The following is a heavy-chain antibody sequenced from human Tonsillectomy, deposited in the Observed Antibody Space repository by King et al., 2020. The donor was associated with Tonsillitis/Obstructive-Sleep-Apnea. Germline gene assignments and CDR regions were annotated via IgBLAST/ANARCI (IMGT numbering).Heavy chain of an antibody. D-gene: IGHD2-2*01. CDR3: AHSWGEILAPAATRFDY. CDR1: GFSLSTSKVG. CDR2: IYWDDDK. V-gene: IGHV2-5*02. J-gene: IGHJ4*02. Sequence: TLKESGPTLVKSTQTLTLTCTFSGFSLSTSKVGVGWIRQPPGKALEWLALIYWDDDKRCSPSLKSRLTITKDTSKNQVVLTMTYMDPVDTATYYCAHSWGEILAPAATRFDYWGQRTLVTVSS.